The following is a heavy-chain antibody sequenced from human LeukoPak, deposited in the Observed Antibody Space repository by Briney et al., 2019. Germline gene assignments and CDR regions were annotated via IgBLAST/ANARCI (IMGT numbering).Heavy chain of an antibody. D-gene: IGHD5-12*01. CDR2: ISSSSSTR. Sequence: GGSLRLSCAASGFTFSSYSMNWVRQAPGKGLEWVSYISSSSSTRHYADSVKGRFTISRDNAKNSVYLQMNSLRAEDTAIYYCAKDGISVQWLRSGGYFQHWGQGILVTVSS. J-gene: IGHJ1*01. CDR1: GFTFSSYS. CDR3: AKDGISVQWLRSGGYFQH. V-gene: IGHV3-48*01.